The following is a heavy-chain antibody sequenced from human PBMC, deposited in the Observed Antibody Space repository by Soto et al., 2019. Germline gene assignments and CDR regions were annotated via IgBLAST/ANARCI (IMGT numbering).Heavy chain of an antibody. D-gene: IGHD5-18*01. CDR1: GGSISSGGYY. V-gene: IGHV4-31*03. J-gene: IGHJ6*02. CDR3: ARDGLDVDTAMVDGGYYYYGMDV. Sequence: PSETLSLTCTVSGGSISSGGYYWSWIRQHPGKGLEWIGYIYYSGSTYYNPSLKSRVTISVDTSKNQFSLKLSSVTAADTAVYYCARDGLDVDTAMVDGGYYYYGMDVWGQGTTVTVSS. CDR2: IYYSGST.